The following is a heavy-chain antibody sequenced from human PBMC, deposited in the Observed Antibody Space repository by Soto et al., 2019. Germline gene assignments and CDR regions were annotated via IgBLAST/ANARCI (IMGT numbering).Heavy chain of an antibody. CDR2: IYYSGST. CDR1: GGSISSGDYY. D-gene: IGHD5-12*01. CDR3: ASTSSIVATISARLYYYYGMDV. Sequence: PSETLSLTCTVSGGSISSGDYYWSWIRQPPGKGLERIGYIYYSGSTYYKPSLKSRVTISVDTSKNQFSLKLSSVTAADTAVYYCASTSSIVATISARLYYYYGMDVWGQGTTVTVSS. V-gene: IGHV4-30-4*01. J-gene: IGHJ6*02.